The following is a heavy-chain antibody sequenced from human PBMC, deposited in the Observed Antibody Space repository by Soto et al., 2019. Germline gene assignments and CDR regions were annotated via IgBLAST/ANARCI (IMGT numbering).Heavy chain of an antibody. CDR1: GFTFSTYT. CDR2: ISSSGNTI. V-gene: IGHV3-48*01. D-gene: IGHD2-15*01. Sequence: GGSLRLSCAASGFTFSTYTMNWVRQAPGKGLEWVSYISSSGNTIYYADSVKGRFTISRDNAKNSLYLQMNSLRAEDTAVYYCARGEARSPGVWGKGTTVTVSS. CDR3: ARGEARSPGV. J-gene: IGHJ6*04.